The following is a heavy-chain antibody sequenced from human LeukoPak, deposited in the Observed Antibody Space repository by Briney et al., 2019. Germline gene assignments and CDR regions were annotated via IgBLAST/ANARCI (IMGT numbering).Heavy chain of an antibody. CDR3: AKDISANYYDSSGSYDAFDI. CDR2: ISGSGGST. V-gene: IGHV3-23*01. J-gene: IGHJ3*02. CDR1: GVTFSSYA. Sequence: PGGSLRLSCAASGVTFSSYAMSWVRQAPGKGLEWVSAISGSGGSTYYADSVKGRFTISRDNSKNTLYLQMNSLRAEDTAVYYCAKDISANYYDSSGSYDAFDIWGQGTMVTVSS. D-gene: IGHD3-22*01.